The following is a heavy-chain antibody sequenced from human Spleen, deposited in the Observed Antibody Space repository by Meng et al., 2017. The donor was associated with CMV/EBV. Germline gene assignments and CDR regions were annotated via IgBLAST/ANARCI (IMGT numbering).Heavy chain of an antibody. Sequence: SGFTFSSYAMSWVRQAPGKGLEWVSAISGSGGSTYYADSVKGRFTISRDNSKNTLYLQMNSLRAEDTAVYYCAKDSEMATTGYYFDYWGQGTLVTVSS. D-gene: IGHD5-24*01. V-gene: IGHV3-23*01. CDR3: AKDSEMATTGYYFDY. CDR2: ISGSGGST. J-gene: IGHJ4*02. CDR1: GFTFSSYA.